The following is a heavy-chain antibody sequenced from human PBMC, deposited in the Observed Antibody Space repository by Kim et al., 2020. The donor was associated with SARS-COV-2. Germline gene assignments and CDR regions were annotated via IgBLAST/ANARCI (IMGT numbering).Heavy chain of an antibody. CDR2: IYYSGST. J-gene: IGHJ4*02. V-gene: IGHV4-39*01. Sequence: SETLSLTCTVSGGSISSSSYYWDWIRQPPGKGLEWIGSIYYSGSTYYNPSLKSRVTISVDTSKNQFSLKLSSVTAADTAVYYCARPTTMANYFDYWGQGTLVTVSS. D-gene: IGHD3-10*01. CDR1: GGSISSSSYY. CDR3: ARPTTMANYFDY.